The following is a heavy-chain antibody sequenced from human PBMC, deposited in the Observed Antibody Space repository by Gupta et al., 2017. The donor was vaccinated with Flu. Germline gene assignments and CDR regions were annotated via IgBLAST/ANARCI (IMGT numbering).Heavy chain of an antibody. CDR2: IKSDGMSR. J-gene: IGHJ3*01. D-gene: IGHD1-26*01. V-gene: IGHV3-74*01. CDR3: VRDDAGKADSSLLGAFVM. CDR1: GFNVGDHW. Sequence: EVQLVESGGGLVQPGGSLRLSSAPSGFNVGDHWTHWVRQGPGKGLMWVSRIKSDGMSRTYADFVKGRFTISRDRATHTVYLQMNSLRGEDTGVYFCVRDDAGKADSSLLGAFVMWGQGTMVTVSS.